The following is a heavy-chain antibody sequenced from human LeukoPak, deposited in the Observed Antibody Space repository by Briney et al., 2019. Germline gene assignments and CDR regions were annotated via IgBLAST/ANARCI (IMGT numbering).Heavy chain of an antibody. CDR1: GFTFSSYE. CDR3: ARETGSYLD. Sequence: GGSLRLSCAASGFTFSSYEMNWVRQAPGKGLEWVSYISSIATTIYYADSVKGRFTIARDNAKKSLYLQMNSLRVEDTAVYYCARETGSYLDWGQGTLVTVSS. V-gene: IGHV3-48*03. CDR2: ISSIATTI. D-gene: IGHD1-26*01. J-gene: IGHJ4*02.